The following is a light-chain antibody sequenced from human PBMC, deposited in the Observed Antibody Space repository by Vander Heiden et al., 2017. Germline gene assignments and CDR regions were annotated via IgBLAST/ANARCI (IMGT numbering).Light chain of an antibody. CDR2: GAS. V-gene: IGKV3-20*01. Sequence: EIVLTQSPGTLSLSPGERATLSCRTSQSVSSSYVAWYQQRPGQPPRLVIYGASSRATGIPDGFSGSGSGTDFTLAISRLEPQDFAVYYCQQYGSSPLFTFGPGTKVEIK. CDR1: QSVSSSY. CDR3: QQYGSSPLFT. J-gene: IGKJ3*01.